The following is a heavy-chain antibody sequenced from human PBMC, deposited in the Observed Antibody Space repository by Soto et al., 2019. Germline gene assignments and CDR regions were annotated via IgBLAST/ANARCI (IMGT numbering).Heavy chain of an antibody. CDR1: GYTFINYP. CDR2: INAGDDQT. J-gene: IGHJ4*02. Sequence: QVQLVQSGAEVKKPGASVKISCKASGYTFINYPLHWVRQAPGHRPEWMGWINAGDDQTKYSQKFQGRFTITRDTSASTGYMELTSLRSEDTAVYYCARDPFTLLLGVIPYRDYWGQGTLFTVSS. CDR3: ARDPFTLLLGVIPYRDY. D-gene: IGHD3-10*01. V-gene: IGHV1-3*01.